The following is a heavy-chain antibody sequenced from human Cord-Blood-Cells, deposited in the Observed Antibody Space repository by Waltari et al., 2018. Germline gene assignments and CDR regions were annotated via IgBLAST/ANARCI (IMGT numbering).Heavy chain of an antibody. D-gene: IGHD6-13*01. Sequence: EVQLLESWGGLVQPGGSLRLSCAAPGFTFSIYAMRWFRQAPGKGLEWVSAISGSGGSTYYADSVKGRFTISRDNSKNTLYLQMNSLRAEDTAVYYCAKVKQLVYYFDYWGQGTLVTVSS. CDR1: GFTFSIYA. CDR3: AKVKQLVYYFDY. CDR2: ISGSGGST. V-gene: IGHV3-23*01. J-gene: IGHJ4*02.